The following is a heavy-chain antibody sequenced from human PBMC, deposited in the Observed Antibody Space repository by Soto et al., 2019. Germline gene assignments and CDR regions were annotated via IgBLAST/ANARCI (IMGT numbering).Heavy chain of an antibody. CDR2: ISYDGSDK. D-gene: IGHD3-22*01. CDR1: ELTLSNFW. Sequence: PGGSLRLSCTASELTLSNFWMSWVRQAPGKGLEWVALISYDGSDKDYADSVKGRFTISRDNSRNTLFLQMNSLRAEDTAVYYCARDYYKYYDSSGYYRSPAYWGQGTLVTVSS. CDR3: ARDYYKYYDSSGYYRSPAY. J-gene: IGHJ4*02. V-gene: IGHV3-30-3*01.